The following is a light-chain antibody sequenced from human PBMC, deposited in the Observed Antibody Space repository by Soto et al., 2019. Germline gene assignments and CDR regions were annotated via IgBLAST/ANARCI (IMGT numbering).Light chain of an antibody. CDR3: QQYNNWPRT. J-gene: IGKJ1*01. CDR1: QSVSSN. V-gene: IGKV3-15*01. Sequence: EIVITQSPATLSVSPGERATLSCRASQSVSSNLAWYQQKPGQAPRLPIYGASTRATGIPARFSGSGSGTEFTLTISSLQSEDFAVYYCQQYNNWPRTFGQGTKVDIK. CDR2: GAS.